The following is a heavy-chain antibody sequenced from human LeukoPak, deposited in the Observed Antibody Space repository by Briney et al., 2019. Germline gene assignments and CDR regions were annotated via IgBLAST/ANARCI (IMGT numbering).Heavy chain of an antibody. V-gene: IGHV3-30*18. CDR2: ISYDGSNK. Sequence: PGRSLRLSCAASGFTFSSYGMHWVRQAPGKGLEWVAVISYDGSNKHYADSVNGRFTISRDNSKNTLYLQMNGLRAEDTAVYYCAKDLRRRYYFCSGSRGGTFDIWGQGTMVTVSS. D-gene: IGHD3-10*01. CDR1: GFTFSSYG. CDR3: AKDLRRRYYFCSGSRGGTFDI. J-gene: IGHJ3*02.